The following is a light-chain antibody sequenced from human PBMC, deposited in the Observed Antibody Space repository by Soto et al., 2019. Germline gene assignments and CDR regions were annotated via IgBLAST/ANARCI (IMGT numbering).Light chain of an antibody. CDR3: QQYNTYRT. Sequence: PLTQSPSSLTASVGAGLPLTLRASRNVSIYVNWYQHTPGTGPPLLIHTASTLQSGVPSSISGSGSGTVFTLIISRLQPDDFATYFCQQYNTYRTFGQGTKVDIK. CDR1: RNVSIY. CDR2: TAS. J-gene: IGKJ1*01. V-gene: IGKV1-39*01.